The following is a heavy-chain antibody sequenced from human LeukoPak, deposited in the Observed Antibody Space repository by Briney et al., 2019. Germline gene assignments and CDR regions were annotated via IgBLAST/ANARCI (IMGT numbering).Heavy chain of an antibody. D-gene: IGHD3-3*01. CDR1: GYTFTNYG. V-gene: IGHV1-18*01. CDR2: ISAYNGNT. J-gene: IGHJ4*02. Sequence: ASVKVSCKASGYTFTNYGISWVRQAPGQGLEWMGWISAYNGNTNYAQKFQGRVTMTTDTSTSTAYMELRSLRSDDTAVYYCARFRDFWSGYQRGDYFDYWGQGTLVTVSS. CDR3: ARFRDFWSGYQRGDYFDY.